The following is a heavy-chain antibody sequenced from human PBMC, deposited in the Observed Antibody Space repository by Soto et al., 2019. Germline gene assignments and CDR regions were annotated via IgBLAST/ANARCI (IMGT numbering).Heavy chain of an antibody. CDR1: GGSISYYY. Sequence: PSETLSLTCTVSGGSISYYYWSWIRQPPGKGLEWIGYIYYSGSTNYNPSLKSRVTISVDTSKNQFSLKLSSVTAADTAVYYCARLRGYSYGSIDSWGQGTLVTVSS. D-gene: IGHD5-18*01. CDR3: ARLRGYSYGSIDS. CDR2: IYYSGST. J-gene: IGHJ4*02. V-gene: IGHV4-59*08.